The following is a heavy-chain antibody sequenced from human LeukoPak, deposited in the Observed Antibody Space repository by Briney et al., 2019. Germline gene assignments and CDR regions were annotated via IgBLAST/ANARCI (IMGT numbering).Heavy chain of an antibody. V-gene: IGHV3-66*01. CDR3: ARGKEGDAFDI. CDR2: IYSGGST. CDR1: GFTVSSNY. J-gene: IGHJ3*02. Sequence: GGSLRLSCAASGFTVSSNYMSWVRQAPGKGLERVSVIYSGGSTYYADSVKGRFTISRDNSKNTLYLQMNSLRAEDTAVYYCARGKEGDAFDIWGQGTMVTVSS.